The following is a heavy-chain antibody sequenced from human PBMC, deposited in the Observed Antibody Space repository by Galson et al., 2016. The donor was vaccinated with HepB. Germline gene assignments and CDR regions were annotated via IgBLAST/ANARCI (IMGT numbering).Heavy chain of an antibody. CDR1: GFIFGNYW. D-gene: IGHD5-24*01. J-gene: IGHJ4*02. CDR3: VRLTKMGLRRSFDY. CDR2: IDSDGHSQ. Sequence: SLRLSCAASGFIFGNYWMHWVRQAPGKGLVWVSRIDSDGHSQNYADSVKGRFFISRDNANKTLYLQMNSLRADNTAIYYCVRLTKMGLRRSFDYWGQGTLVTVSS. V-gene: IGHV3-74*01.